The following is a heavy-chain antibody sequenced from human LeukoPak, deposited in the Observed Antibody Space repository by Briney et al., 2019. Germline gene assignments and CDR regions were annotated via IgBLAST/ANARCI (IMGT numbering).Heavy chain of an antibody. J-gene: IGHJ4*02. CDR2: ISSSGGTI. CDR1: GFTFSDYY. Sequence: PGGSLRLSCAVSGFTFSDYYMNWIRQAPGKGLEWVSYISSSGGTIYYADSVKGRFTISRDNAKNSLYLQMNSLRAEDTAVYYCARVGRGYYDQYYFDYWGQGTLVTVSS. V-gene: IGHV3-11*01. D-gene: IGHD3-22*01. CDR3: ARVGRGYYDQYYFDY.